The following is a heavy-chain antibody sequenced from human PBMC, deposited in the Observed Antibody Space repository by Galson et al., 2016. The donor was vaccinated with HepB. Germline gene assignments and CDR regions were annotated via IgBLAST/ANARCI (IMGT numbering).Heavy chain of an antibody. CDR3: ARLYGSCSYPTPWYFNL. V-gene: IGHV5-51*01. D-gene: IGHD3-10*01. CDR2: IYPGDSDT. CDR1: GYSFTSYW. Sequence: SGAEVKKPGESLKISCEGSGYSFTSYWIAWVRQTPGKGLEWMASIYPGDSDTKYSPSFQGQVTISADKSIRTAYLQWSSLKASDTATYYCARLYGSCSYPTPWYFNLWGRGTLVSASS. J-gene: IGHJ2*01.